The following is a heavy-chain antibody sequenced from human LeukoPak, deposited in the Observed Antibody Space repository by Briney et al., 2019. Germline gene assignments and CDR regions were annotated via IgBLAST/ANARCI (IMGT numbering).Heavy chain of an antibody. V-gene: IGHV3-7*01. D-gene: IGHD3-10*01. CDR3: AREGSLRSHWGVAGAPDAFDI. J-gene: IGHJ3*02. CDR1: GFTFSSYW. CDR2: IKQDGSEK. Sequence: GGSLRLSCAASGFTFSSYWMSWVRQAPGKGLEWVANIKQDGSEKYCVDSVKGRFTISRDNAKNSLYLQMNSLRAEDTAVYYCAREGSLRSHWGVAGAPDAFDIWGQGTMVTVSS.